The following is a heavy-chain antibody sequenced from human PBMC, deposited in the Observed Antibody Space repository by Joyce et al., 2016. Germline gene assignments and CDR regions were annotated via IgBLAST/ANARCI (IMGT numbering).Heavy chain of an antibody. D-gene: IGHD6-19*01. CDR3: ARSQWLAPLMY. Sequence: QVQLQQWGAGLLKTSETLSLTGAVYSGPFSGFFWSLVRQPPGKGLEWIWDITNSGATHYNPSLKSRLTMAVDTSRKEFSLKLSSVTVADTAIYYCARSQWLAPLMYWGQGTPVTVSS. CDR2: ITNSGAT. V-gene: IGHV4-34*02. CDR1: SGPFSGFF. J-gene: IGHJ4*02.